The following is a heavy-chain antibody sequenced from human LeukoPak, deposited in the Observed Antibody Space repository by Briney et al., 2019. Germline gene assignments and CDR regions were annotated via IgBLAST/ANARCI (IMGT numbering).Heavy chain of an antibody. D-gene: IGHD3-3*01. CDR1: GYTFFNYG. J-gene: IGHJ4*02. Sequence: ASVKVSCKASGYTFFNYGIRWVRQAPGQGLEWIGWISAYDGNTNYAQKLQDRVTVTRDISTSTAYMELRSLRSDDTAVYYCGRDGVVTSYYFDYWGQGTLVTVSS. CDR2: ISAYDGNT. CDR3: GRDGVVTSYYFDY. V-gene: IGHV1-18*01.